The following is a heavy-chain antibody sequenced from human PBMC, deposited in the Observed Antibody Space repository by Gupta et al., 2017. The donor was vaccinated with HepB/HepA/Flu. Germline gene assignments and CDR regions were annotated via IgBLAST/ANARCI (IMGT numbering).Heavy chain of an antibody. CDR3: ARARIYDILTGYSYYMDV. D-gene: IGHD3-9*01. CDR2: IYTSGST. Sequence: QVQLQESGPGLVKPSETLSLTCTVSGGSISSYYWSWIRQPAGKGLEWIGRIYTSGSTNYNPSLKRRVTMSVDTSKNQFSLKLSSVTAAETAVYYCARARIYDILTGYSYYMDVWGKGTTVTVSS. CDR1: GGSISSYY. J-gene: IGHJ6*03. V-gene: IGHV4-4*07.